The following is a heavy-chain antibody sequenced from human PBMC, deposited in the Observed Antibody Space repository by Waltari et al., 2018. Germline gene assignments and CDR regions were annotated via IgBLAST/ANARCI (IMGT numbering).Heavy chain of an antibody. CDR1: GFTFSTYT. Sequence: EVQLVESGGGLVKPGGSLRLSCATSGFTFSTYTMNWVRQAPGKGLEWVSSISSSSSNRYYADSVKGRFTISRDNAKNSMYMQVNSLRVEDTAIYYCARGVSITETPWFAYWGQGTLVTVSS. D-gene: IGHD5-12*01. CDR2: ISSSSSNR. V-gene: IGHV3-21*02. CDR3: ARGVSITETPWFAY. J-gene: IGHJ4*02.